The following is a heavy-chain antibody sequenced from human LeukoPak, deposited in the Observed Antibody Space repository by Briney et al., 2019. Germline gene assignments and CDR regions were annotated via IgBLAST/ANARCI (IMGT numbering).Heavy chain of an antibody. CDR2: ISGSGGST. D-gene: IGHD1-26*01. Sequence: GGSLRLSCAASGFTVSSYAMSWVRQAPGKGLEWVSAISGSGGSTYYADSVKGRFTISRDNSKNTLYRQMNSLRAENTPVYYCAKVYSGSYSLNPVDYWGQGTLVTVSS. J-gene: IGHJ4*02. V-gene: IGHV3-23*01. CDR1: GFTVSSYA. CDR3: AKVYSGSYSLNPVDY.